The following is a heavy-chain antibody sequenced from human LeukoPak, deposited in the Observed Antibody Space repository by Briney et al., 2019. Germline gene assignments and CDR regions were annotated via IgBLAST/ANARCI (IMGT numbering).Heavy chain of an antibody. J-gene: IGHJ5*02. CDR3: ARQGGSYIWFDP. Sequence: PSGTLSLTCTVSGGSISSSTYYWGWIRQPPGKGLEWIGSMYYTGRTYYNPSLKSRVTISVDTSKNQFSLRLRSVTAADTAVYYCARQGGSYIWFDPWGQGTLVTVSS. V-gene: IGHV4-39*01. CDR2: MYYTGRT. D-gene: IGHD1-26*01. CDR1: GGSISSSTYY.